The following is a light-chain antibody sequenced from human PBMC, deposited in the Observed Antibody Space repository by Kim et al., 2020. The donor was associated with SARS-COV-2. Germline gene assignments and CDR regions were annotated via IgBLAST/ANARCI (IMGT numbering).Light chain of an antibody. CDR3: QQYSHWPLT. J-gene: IGKJ4*01. Sequence: EIVMTQSPATLSVSPGERATLSCRASQSVSSNLASYQQKPGQAPRLLIYGASTRATGIPGRFSGSGSGTEFTLTISSLQSEDFAVYYCQQYSHWPLTFGGGTKLEI. V-gene: IGKV3-15*01. CDR1: QSVSSN. CDR2: GAS.